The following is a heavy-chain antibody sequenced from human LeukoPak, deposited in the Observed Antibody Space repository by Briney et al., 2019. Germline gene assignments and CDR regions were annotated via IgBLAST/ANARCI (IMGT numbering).Heavy chain of an antibody. CDR3: ARDLERGGYAFDI. D-gene: IGHD2-15*01. V-gene: IGHV1-69*01. J-gene: IGHJ3*02. Sequence: SSVKVSCKASGGTFSSYAISWVRQAPGQGLEWMGGIIPIFGTANYAQKFQGRVTITADESTSTAYMELSSLRAEDTAVYYCARDLERGGYAFDIWGQGTMVTVSS. CDR1: GGTFSSYA. CDR2: IIPIFGTA.